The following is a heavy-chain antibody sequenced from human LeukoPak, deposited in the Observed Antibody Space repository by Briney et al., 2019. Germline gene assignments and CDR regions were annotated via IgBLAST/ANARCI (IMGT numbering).Heavy chain of an antibody. V-gene: IGHV3-7*01. D-gene: IGHD1-26*01. CDR2: IKEDGSEK. Sequence: GGSLRLSCAASGFTFISYWMSWVRQAPGKGLEWVASIKEDGSEKYYVDSVKGRFTISRDNAKNSLYLQMDSLRAGDTAVYYCATISSYYVYFDYWGPGTLVTVSS. CDR3: ATISSYYVYFDY. J-gene: IGHJ4*02. CDR1: GFTFISYW.